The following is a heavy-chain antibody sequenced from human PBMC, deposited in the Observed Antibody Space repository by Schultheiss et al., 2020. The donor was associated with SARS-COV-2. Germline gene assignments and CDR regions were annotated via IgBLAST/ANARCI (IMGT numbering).Heavy chain of an antibody. Sequence: GGSLRLSCAASGFTFSNFEMNWVRQAPGKGLEWVAVIWYDGSNKYYADSVKGRFIISRDTPNDTVFLQMSSLTAEDTAVYYCARVRSGANSPFDYWGQGTLVTVSS. V-gene: IGHV3-30*04. D-gene: IGHD2-15*01. J-gene: IGHJ4*02. CDR1: GFTFSNFE. CDR3: ARVRSGANSPFDY. CDR2: IWYDGSNK.